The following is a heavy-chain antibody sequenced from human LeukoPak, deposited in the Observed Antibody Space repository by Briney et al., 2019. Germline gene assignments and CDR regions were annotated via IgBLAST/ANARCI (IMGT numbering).Heavy chain of an antibody. CDR3: ARGFGRWLLLGPRGMDV. Sequence: NPGGSLRLSCAASGFTFSSYGMHWVRQAPGKGLEWVAVIWYDGSNKYYADSVKGRFTISRDNSKNTLYLQMNSLRAEDTAVYYCARGFGRWLLLGPRGMDVWGQGTTVTVSS. V-gene: IGHV3-33*01. CDR2: IWYDGSNK. D-gene: IGHD3-22*01. J-gene: IGHJ6*02. CDR1: GFTFSSYG.